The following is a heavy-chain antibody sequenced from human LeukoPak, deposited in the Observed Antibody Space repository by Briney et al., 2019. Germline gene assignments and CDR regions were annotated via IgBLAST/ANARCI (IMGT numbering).Heavy chain of an antibody. CDR3: AKGTRGRPDYGDYLYYFDY. CDR1: GFTFSSYA. V-gene: IGHV3-23*01. Sequence: GGSLRLSCAASGFTFSSYAMSWVRQAPGKGLERVSAISGSGGSTYYADSVKGRFTISRDNSKNTLYLQMNSLRAEDTAVYYCAKGTRGRPDYGDYLYYFDYWGQGTLVTVSS. J-gene: IGHJ4*02. CDR2: ISGSGGST. D-gene: IGHD4-17*01.